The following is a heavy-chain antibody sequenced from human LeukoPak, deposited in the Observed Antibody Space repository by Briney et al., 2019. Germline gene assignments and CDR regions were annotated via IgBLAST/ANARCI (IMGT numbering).Heavy chain of an antibody. CDR3: ARGRRGFWSGYLDY. CDR1: GFTVSNNY. CDR2: IYSGGGT. J-gene: IGHJ4*02. D-gene: IGHD3-3*01. Sequence: GGSLRLSCAASGFTVSNNYMSWVRQAPGKGLEWVSVIYSGGGTNSADSVKGRFTISRDNSKNTLYLQMNSLRAEDTAVYYCARGRRGFWSGYLDYWGQGTLVTVSS. V-gene: IGHV3-53*05.